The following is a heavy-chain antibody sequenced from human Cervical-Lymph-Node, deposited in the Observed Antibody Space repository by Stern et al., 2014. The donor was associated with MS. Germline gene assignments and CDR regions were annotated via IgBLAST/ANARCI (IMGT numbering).Heavy chain of an antibody. Sequence: QVQLPESGAQAKKPPASLNVPCKASGYTFPSYGISWVRHAPGQRLEWMGWISAYNGNTNYAQKLQGRVAMTTDTSTSTAYMELRSLRSDDTAVYYCARGLLGSENAFDIWGQGTMVTVSS. CDR1: GYTFPSYG. V-gene: IGHV1-18*01. CDR3: ARGLLGSENAFDI. D-gene: IGHD2-15*01. CDR2: ISAYNGNT. J-gene: IGHJ3*02.